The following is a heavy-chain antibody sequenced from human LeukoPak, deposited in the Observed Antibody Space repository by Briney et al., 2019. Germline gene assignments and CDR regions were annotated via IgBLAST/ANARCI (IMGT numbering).Heavy chain of an antibody. CDR3: ARDVGDFPGGMDV. CDR1: GFTVSSNY. V-gene: IGHV3-53*01. D-gene: IGHD3-16*01. J-gene: IGHJ6*02. CDR2: IYTSGST. Sequence: GGSLRLSCAASGFTVSSNYISWVRQAPGKGLEWVSLIYTSGSTYYADSVKGRFTISRDNAKNSLYLQMNSLRAEDTAVYYCARDVGDFPGGMDVWGQGTTVTVSS.